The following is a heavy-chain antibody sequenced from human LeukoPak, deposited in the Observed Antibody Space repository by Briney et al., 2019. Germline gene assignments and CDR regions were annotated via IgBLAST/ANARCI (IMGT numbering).Heavy chain of an antibody. Sequence: GGSLRLSCAAPGFTVSSNYMSWVRQAPGKGLEWVSVIYSGGSTYYADSVKGRFTISRDNSKNTLYLQMNSLRAEDTAVYYCARDYYYGSGSYSSYYYGMDVWGKGTTVTVSS. CDR3: ARDYYYGSGSYSSYYYGMDV. J-gene: IGHJ6*04. CDR1: GFTVSSNY. CDR2: IYSGGST. D-gene: IGHD3-10*01. V-gene: IGHV3-53*01.